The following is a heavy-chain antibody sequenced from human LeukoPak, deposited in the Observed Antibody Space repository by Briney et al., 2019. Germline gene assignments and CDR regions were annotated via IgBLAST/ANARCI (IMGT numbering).Heavy chain of an antibody. CDR1: GFTFSSYS. J-gene: IGHJ6*04. CDR3: AELGITMIGGV. Sequence: GRSLRLSCTASGFTFSSYSMNWVRQAPGKGLEWVSYISSSGSTIYYADSVKGRFTISRDNAKNSLYLQMNSLRAEDTAVYYCAELGITMIGGVWGKGTTVTISS. V-gene: IGHV3-48*04. CDR2: ISSSGSTI. D-gene: IGHD3-10*02.